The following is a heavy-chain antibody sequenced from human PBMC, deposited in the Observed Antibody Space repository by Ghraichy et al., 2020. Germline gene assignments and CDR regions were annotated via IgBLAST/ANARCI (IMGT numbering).Heavy chain of an antibody. J-gene: IGHJ3*02. Sequence: SETLSLTCTVSGGSISSSVYYWGWIRQPPGKGLEWIGSIHYSGTTSYNTSLKSRVTMSVDTSKNQFSLRLSFVTAADTAVYFCARHFDFPAAFDIWGQGTMVTVSS. CDR1: GGSISSSVYY. V-gene: IGHV4-39*01. CDR2: IHYSGTT. CDR3: ARHFDFPAAFDI. D-gene: IGHD3-3*01.